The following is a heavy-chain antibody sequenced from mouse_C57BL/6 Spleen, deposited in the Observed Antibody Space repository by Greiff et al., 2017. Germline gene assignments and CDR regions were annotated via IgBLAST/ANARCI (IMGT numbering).Heavy chain of an antibody. CDR3: ARTGIYYGTTGDYAMDY. J-gene: IGHJ4*01. D-gene: IGHD2-1*01. CDR1: GYAFSSYW. V-gene: IGHV1-80*01. CDR2: IYPGDGDT. Sequence: QVQLKQSGAELVKPGASVKISCKASGYAFSSYWMNWVKQRPGKGLEWIGQIYPGDGDTNYNGKFKGKATLTADKSSSTAYMQLSSLTSEDSAVYFCARTGIYYGTTGDYAMDYWGQGTSVTVSS.